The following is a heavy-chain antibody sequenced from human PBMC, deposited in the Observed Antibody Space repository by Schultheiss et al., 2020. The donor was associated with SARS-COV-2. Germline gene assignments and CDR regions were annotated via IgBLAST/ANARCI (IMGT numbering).Heavy chain of an antibody. CDR3: IRDLTPGGAES. J-gene: IGHJ5*02. D-gene: IGHD2-21*01. CDR1: GFTVSSNY. Sequence: GGSLRLSCAASGFTVSSNYMSWVRQAPGKGLEWVANIKQDGSEKYYVDSVKGRFTISRDNAKNSLYLQMNSLRAEDTALYYCIRDLTPGGAESWGQGTLVTVSS. V-gene: IGHV3-7*03. CDR2: IKQDGSEK.